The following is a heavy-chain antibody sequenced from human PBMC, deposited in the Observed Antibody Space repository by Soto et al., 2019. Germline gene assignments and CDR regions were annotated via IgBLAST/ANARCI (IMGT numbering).Heavy chain of an antibody. CDR1: GGSISSGGYY. Sequence: TLSLTCTVSGGSISSGGYYWSWIRQHPGKGLEWIGYIYYSGSTYYNPSLKSRVTISVGTSKNQFSLKLSSVTAADTAVYYCARNSGYPGDAFDIWGQGTMVTVSS. V-gene: IGHV4-31*03. D-gene: IGHD5-12*01. CDR2: IYYSGST. CDR3: ARNSGYPGDAFDI. J-gene: IGHJ3*02.